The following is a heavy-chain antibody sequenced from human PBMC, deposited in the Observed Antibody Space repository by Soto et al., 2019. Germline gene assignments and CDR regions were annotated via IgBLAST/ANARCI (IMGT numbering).Heavy chain of an antibody. CDR2: IISNDDK. D-gene: IGHD3-22*01. J-gene: IGHJ4*02. Sequence: SGPTLVNPTETLTLTCSVSGFSLTDTRMGVSWIRQAPGKALEWLAHIISNDDKSYSTSLKSRLTISKDTSKSQVVLRMTNMDPVDAGRYYCARALFYSDSDGYYFEFDYWGPGTLVTVS. CDR3: ARALFYSDSDGYYFEFDY. V-gene: IGHV2-26*01. CDR1: GFSLTDTRMG.